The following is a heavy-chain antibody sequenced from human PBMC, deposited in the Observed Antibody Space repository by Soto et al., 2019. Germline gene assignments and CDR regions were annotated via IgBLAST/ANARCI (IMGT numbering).Heavy chain of an antibody. CDR3: ARGYGSGSPDLTNYYYYGMDV. CDR1: GYTFTGYY. CDR2: INPNSGGT. V-gene: IGHV1-2*04. D-gene: IGHD3-10*01. Sequence: RASVKVSCKASGYTFTGYYMHWVRQAPGQGLEWMGWINPNSGGTNYAQKFQGWVTMTRDTSISTAYMELSRLRSDDTAVYYCARGYGSGSPDLTNYYYYGMDVWGQGTTVTVSS. J-gene: IGHJ6*02.